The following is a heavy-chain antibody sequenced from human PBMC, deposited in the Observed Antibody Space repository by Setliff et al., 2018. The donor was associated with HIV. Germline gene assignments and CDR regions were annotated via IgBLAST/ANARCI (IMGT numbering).Heavy chain of an antibody. J-gene: IGHJ5*02. CDR2: IHYNEKT. V-gene: IGHV4-39*01. CDR1: GGSASNSRYY. D-gene: IGHD3-22*01. Sequence: LSLTCTVSGGSASNSRYYWAWIRQPPGKGLEYVGSIHYNEKTYYNPSPKSRVTISIDTSKNQFSLNLTPVTAADTAVYSCAGRIYYYDSNNFLREEGFDPWGQGTLVTVSS. CDR3: AGRIYYYDSNNFLREEGFDP.